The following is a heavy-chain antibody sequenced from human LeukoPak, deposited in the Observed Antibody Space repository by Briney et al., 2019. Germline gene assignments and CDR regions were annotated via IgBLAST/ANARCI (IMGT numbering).Heavy chain of an antibody. CDR1: GFTFSSYA. J-gene: IGHJ4*02. CDR3: AVDRSVFDY. CDR2: VIDNGGFT. Sequence: GGSLRLSCAASGFTFSSYAITWVRQAPGKGLEWVSTVIDNGGFTYYADSVKGRFTISRDNSKGALYLQMNSLRAEDTAVYYCAVDRSVFDYWGQGTLVTVSS. V-gene: IGHV3-23*01.